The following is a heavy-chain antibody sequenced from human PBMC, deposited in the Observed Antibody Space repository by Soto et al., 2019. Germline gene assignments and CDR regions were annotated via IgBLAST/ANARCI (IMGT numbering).Heavy chain of an antibody. J-gene: IGHJ4*02. CDR3: AKGTTVVIFFDY. CDR1: GGSISSYY. D-gene: IGHD4-17*01. V-gene: IGHV4-59*01. Sequence: SETLSLTCTVSGGSISSYYWSWIRQPPGKGLEWIGYIYYSGSTNYNPSLKSRVTISVDTSKNQFSLKLRSVTAADTAVYYCAKGTTVVIFFDYWGQGTLVTVSS. CDR2: IYYSGST.